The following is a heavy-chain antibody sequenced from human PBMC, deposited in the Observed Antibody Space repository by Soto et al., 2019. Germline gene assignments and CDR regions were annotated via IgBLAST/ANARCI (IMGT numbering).Heavy chain of an antibody. CDR2: IRVYTSKT. Sequence: ASVKVSCKASGYTFTTYGVAWVRQAPGQGLEWRGWIRVYTSKTNSPQQLQHRVTLTGDKSASTAYMELRSLRPDDTGVYYCARDTNMGYCSGGSCSWFDPWGQGTLVTVSS. CDR1: GYTFTTYG. J-gene: IGHJ5*02. D-gene: IGHD2-15*01. CDR3: ARDTNMGYCSGGSCSWFDP. V-gene: IGHV1-18*04.